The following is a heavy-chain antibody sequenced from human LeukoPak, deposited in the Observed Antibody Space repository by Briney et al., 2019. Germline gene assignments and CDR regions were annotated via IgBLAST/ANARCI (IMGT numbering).Heavy chain of an antibody. V-gene: IGHV4-59*11. CDR3: ARGITYYYDSSGYNYFDY. Sequence: SETLSLTCTVSGGSLSSHYWSWIRQPPGKGLAGIGYIYYSGSTNYNPSLKSRVTISVDPSKNQFSLKLSSVTAADTAVYYCARGITYYYDSSGYNYFDYWGQGTLVTVSS. J-gene: IGHJ4*02. CDR1: GGSLSSHY. CDR2: IYYSGST. D-gene: IGHD3-22*01.